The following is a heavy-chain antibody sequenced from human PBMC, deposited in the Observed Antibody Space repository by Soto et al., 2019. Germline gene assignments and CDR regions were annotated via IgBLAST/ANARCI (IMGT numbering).Heavy chain of an antibody. Sequence: SETLSLTCTVSGGSISSDDYYWSWIRQHPGKGLEWIGYIYYSGSTYYNPSLKSRVTISVDTSKNQFSLKLSSVTAADTAVYYCARDNQLGLAAGNWFDPWGQGTLVTVSS. CDR2: IYYSGST. D-gene: IGHD6-13*01. V-gene: IGHV4-31*03. J-gene: IGHJ5*02. CDR3: ARDNQLGLAAGNWFDP. CDR1: GGSISSDDYY.